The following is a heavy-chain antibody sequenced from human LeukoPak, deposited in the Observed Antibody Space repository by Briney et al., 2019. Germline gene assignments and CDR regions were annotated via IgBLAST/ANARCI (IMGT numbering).Heavy chain of an antibody. CDR2: IYYSGST. D-gene: IGHD4-23*01. V-gene: IGHV4-59*11. CDR1: GGSISSHY. J-gene: IGHJ6*03. Sequence: PSETLSLTCTVSGGSISSHYWSWTRQPPGKGLEWIGYIYYSGSTNYNPSLKSRVTISVDTSKNQFSLKLSSVTAADTAVYYCARHSRGGNSDYYYYYMDVWGKGTTVTVSS. CDR3: ARHSRGGNSDYYYYYMDV.